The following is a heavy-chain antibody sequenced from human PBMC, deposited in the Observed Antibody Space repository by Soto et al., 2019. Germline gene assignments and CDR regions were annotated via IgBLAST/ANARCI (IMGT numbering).Heavy chain of an antibody. CDR1: GFTFDDYA. D-gene: IGHD3-22*01. J-gene: IGHJ4*02. CDR2: ISWNSGNI. Sequence: PGGSLRLSCAASGFTFDDYAMHWVRQAPGKGLEWVSGISWNSGNIAYADSVKGRFTISRDSSKNTVSLEMTSLRAEDTAVYYCARGTNYYDSSGYYGYWGQGTLVTVSS. V-gene: IGHV3-9*01. CDR3: ARGTNYYDSSGYYGY.